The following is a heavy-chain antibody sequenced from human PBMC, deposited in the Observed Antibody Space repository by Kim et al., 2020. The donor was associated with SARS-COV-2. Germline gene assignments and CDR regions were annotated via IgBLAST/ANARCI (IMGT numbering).Heavy chain of an antibody. D-gene: IGHD2-8*01. CDR2: ISGSGGST. Sequence: GGSLRLSCAASGFTFSSYAMSWVRQAPGKGLEWVSGISGSGGSTYYADSVKGRFTISRDNSKNTLYLQMNSLRAEDTAVYYCAKTGGGSGVAPVGYWGQGTLVTVSS. J-gene: IGHJ4*02. V-gene: IGHV3-23*01. CDR3: AKTGGGSGVAPVGY. CDR1: GFTFSSYA.